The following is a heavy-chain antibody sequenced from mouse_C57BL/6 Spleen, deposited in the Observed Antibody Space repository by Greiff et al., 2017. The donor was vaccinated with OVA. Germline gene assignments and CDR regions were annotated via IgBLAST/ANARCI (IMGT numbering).Heavy chain of an antibody. V-gene: IGHV1-80*01. CDR1: GYAFSSYW. J-gene: IGHJ3*01. CDR2: IYPGDGDT. Sequence: QVQLQQSGAELVKPGASVKISCKASGYAFSSYWMNWVKQRPGKGLEWIGQIYPGDGDTNYNGKFKGKATLTADKSSSTAYMQLSSLTSEDSAVYFCARQGGLISAGWFAYWGQGTLVTVSA. CDR3: ARQGGLISAGWFAY. D-gene: IGHD1-1*02.